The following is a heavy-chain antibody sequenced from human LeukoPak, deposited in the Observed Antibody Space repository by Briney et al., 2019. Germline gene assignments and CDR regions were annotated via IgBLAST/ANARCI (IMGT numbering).Heavy chain of an antibody. CDR1: GYTFTSYD. V-gene: IGHV1-8*01. J-gene: IGHJ3*02. D-gene: IGHD6-13*01. Sequence: ASVTVSCTASGYTFTSYDINWVRQATGQGLEWMGWMNPNSGNTGYAQKFQGRVTMTRNTSISTACMELSSLRSEDTAVYYCATSSSWYDAFDIWGQGTMVTVSS. CDR2: MNPNSGNT. CDR3: ATSSSWYDAFDI.